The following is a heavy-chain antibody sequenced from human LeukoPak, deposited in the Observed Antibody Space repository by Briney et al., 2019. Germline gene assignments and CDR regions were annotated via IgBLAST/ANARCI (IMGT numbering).Heavy chain of an antibody. D-gene: IGHD1/OR15-1a*01. V-gene: IGHV3-30*18. CDR2: ISDDGSNK. Sequence: RPGGSLRLSCAGSGLTFSSYGMHWVRQAPGKGLEWVAVISDDGSNKNYADSVKGRFTISRDNSKNTLYLQMNSLRAEDTAVYYCAKDRTPADEAFYIWGQRTMGTVSS. CDR1: GLTFSSYG. CDR3: AKDRTPADEAFYI. J-gene: IGHJ3*02.